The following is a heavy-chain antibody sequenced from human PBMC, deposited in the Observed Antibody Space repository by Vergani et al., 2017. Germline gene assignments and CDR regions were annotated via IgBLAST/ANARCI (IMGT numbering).Heavy chain of an antibody. D-gene: IGHD4-17*01. Sequence: QVQLVQSGAEVKKPGSSVKVSCKASGGTFSSYTISWVRQAPGQGLEWMGRIIPILGIANYAQKFQGRVTITADKSTSTAYMELSSLRSEDTAVYYCARDQGDYGDYVADDAFDIWGQGTMVTVSS. CDR3: ARDQGDYGDYVADDAFDI. CDR1: GGTFSSYT. V-gene: IGHV1-69*08. J-gene: IGHJ3*02. CDR2: IIPILGIA.